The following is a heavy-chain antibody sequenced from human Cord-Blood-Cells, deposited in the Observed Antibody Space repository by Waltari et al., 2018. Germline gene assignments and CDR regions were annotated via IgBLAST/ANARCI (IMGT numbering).Heavy chain of an antibody. CDR2: IYYSGST. V-gene: IGHV4-39*01. CDR3: ARLPGLGGGSGSYYNAFDI. D-gene: IGHD3-10*01. Sequence: QLQLQESGPGLVKPSETLSLTCTVSVGSISSSSYYWGWIRQPPGKGLEWIGSIYYSGSTYYNPSLKSRVTISVDTSKNQFSLKLSSVTAADTAVYYCARLPGLGGGSGSYYNAFDIWGQGTMVTVSS. J-gene: IGHJ3*02. CDR1: VGSISSSSYY.